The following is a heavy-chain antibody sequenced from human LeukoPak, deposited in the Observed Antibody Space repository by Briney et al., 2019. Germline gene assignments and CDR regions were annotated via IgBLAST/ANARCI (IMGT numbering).Heavy chain of an antibody. Sequence: GGSLRLSCAASGFTFSSYGMHWVRQAPGKGLEWVSSISSSSSYIYYADSVKGRFTISRDNAKNSLYLQMNSLRAEDTAVYYCARSFRLDAFDIWGQGTMVTVSS. V-gene: IGHV3-21*01. D-gene: IGHD6-13*01. J-gene: IGHJ3*02. CDR3: ARSFRLDAFDI. CDR2: ISSSSSYI. CDR1: GFTFSSYG.